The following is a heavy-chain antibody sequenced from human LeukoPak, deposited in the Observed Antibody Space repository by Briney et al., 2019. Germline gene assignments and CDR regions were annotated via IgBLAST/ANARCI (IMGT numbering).Heavy chain of an antibody. Sequence: SVKVSCRASGGTFSSYAISWVRQAPGQGLELMGRIIPIFGTANYAQKFQGRVTITTDESTSTAYMELSSLRSEDTAVYYCARASALDSSGYWFDPWGQGTLVTVSS. CDR3: ARASALDSSGYWFDP. V-gene: IGHV1-69*05. J-gene: IGHJ5*02. CDR1: GGTFSSYA. D-gene: IGHD3-22*01. CDR2: IIPIFGTA.